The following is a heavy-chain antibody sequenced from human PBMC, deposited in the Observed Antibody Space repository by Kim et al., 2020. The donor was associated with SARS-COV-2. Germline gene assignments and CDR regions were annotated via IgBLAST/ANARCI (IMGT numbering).Heavy chain of an antibody. V-gene: IGHV3-33*05. J-gene: IGHJ6*02. Sequence: GGYLRLSCAASGFTFSSYGMHWVRQAPGKGLEWVAVISYDGSNKYYADSVKGRFTISRDNSKNTLYLQMNSLRAEDTAVYYCARGLDYYGSGSSHYYGMDGWGQGTTVTVSS. CDR3: ARGLDYYGSGSSHYYGMDG. D-gene: IGHD3-10*01. CDR2: ISYDGSNK. CDR1: GFTFSSYG.